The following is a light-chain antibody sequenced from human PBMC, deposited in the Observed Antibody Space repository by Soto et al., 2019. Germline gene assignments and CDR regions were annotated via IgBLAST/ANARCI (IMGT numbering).Light chain of an antibody. Sequence: QSVLTQPASVSGSPGQSITISCTGTSSDVGGYNYVSWYQQHPGKAPKLVIYDVSNRPSGVSNRFSGSKSGNTASLTISGLQAEDEADYYYNSYTSSSTYVFGNGTKVTVL. CDR1: SSDVGGYNY. CDR3: NSYTSSSTYV. V-gene: IGLV2-14*01. J-gene: IGLJ1*01. CDR2: DVS.